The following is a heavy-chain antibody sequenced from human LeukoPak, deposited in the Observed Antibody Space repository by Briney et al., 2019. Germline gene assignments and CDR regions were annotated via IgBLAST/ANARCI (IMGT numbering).Heavy chain of an antibody. J-gene: IGHJ4*02. D-gene: IGHD6-19*01. CDR2: ISGGHST. Sequence: PGGSLRLSCAASGFTYSSYAMSWVRLAPGKGLEWVSSISGGHSTYYADSVKGRFTISRDNSKNTLYLQMNSLRAEDTAVYYCASTGIAVAGTVFWGQGTLVTVSS. V-gene: IGHV3-23*01. CDR1: GFTYSSYA. CDR3: ASTGIAVAGTVF.